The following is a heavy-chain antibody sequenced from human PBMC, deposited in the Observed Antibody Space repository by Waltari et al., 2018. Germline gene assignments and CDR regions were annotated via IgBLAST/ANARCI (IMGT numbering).Heavy chain of an antibody. Sequence: QVQLVQSGAEVKKPGASVKVSCKASGYTFNKYYMHWVRQAPGQGLEWMGTINPTTGSISYAQNFQDRVTMAGETSTSTVFMELRDLRFEDTAVYYCATLRDVFDIWGQGTKVTVSS. J-gene: IGHJ3*02. CDR3: ATLRDVFDI. CDR2: INPTTGSI. V-gene: IGHV1-46*03. CDR1: GYTFNKYY.